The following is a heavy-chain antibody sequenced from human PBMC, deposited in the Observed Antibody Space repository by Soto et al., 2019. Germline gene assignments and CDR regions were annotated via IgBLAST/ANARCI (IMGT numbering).Heavy chain of an antibody. CDR3: ARGADYSSAWYFDY. V-gene: IGHV1-46*01. D-gene: IGHD6-19*01. Sequence: QVQLVQSGAELKKPGASVNVSCKASGYAFTTYYIHWVRQAPGQGLEWMGVINPSGPSTSYAQRFQGRVTMTRDTSTSTVNMELNSLSSEDTAVYCCARGADYSSAWYFDYWGQGALVTVSS. CDR1: GYAFTTYY. J-gene: IGHJ4*02. CDR2: INPSGPST.